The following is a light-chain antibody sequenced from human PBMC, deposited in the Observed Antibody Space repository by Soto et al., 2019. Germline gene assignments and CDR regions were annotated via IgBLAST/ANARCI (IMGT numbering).Light chain of an antibody. CDR3: QSYDSSLSGSV. J-gene: IGLJ3*02. V-gene: IGLV1-40*01. CDR2: ANT. CDR1: SSNIGAGYD. Sequence: QSVLTQTPSVSGAPGQRVTISCTGSSSNIGAGYDVHWYQQLPGTTPKLLSYANTNRPSGVPDRFSGSKSGTSDSLAITGLQAEDEAYYFCQSYDSSLSGSVFGGGTK.